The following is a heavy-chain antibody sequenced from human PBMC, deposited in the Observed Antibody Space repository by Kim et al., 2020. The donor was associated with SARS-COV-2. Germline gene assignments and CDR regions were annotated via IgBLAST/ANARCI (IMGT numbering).Heavy chain of an antibody. CDR1: GFTFSTYW. V-gene: IGHV3-7*01. D-gene: IGHD1-26*01. Sequence: GGSLRLSCAASGFTFSTYWMTWVRQAPGKGLEWVANIKPDGSEQFYVDSVKGRFTISRDNAKNSLYLQMNSLKTEDTAVYYCASGGWVDFWGQGTLVTVS. CDR2: IKPDGSEQ. J-gene: IGHJ4*02. CDR3: ASGGWVDF.